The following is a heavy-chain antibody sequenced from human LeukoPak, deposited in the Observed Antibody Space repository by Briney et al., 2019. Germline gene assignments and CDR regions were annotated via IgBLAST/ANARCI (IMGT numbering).Heavy chain of an antibody. Sequence: SSVKVSCKXSGGDFSNYAFSWVRQAPGQGLEWMGGVIPIFHTSYYAQKFQGRVTITAAESTSTVYMDLSSLRSEDTALYYCAKMSGSYFVRIDYWGQGTLVTVSS. CDR2: VIPIFHTS. D-gene: IGHD3-10*01. V-gene: IGHV1-69*13. CDR1: GGDFSNYA. CDR3: AKMSGSYFVRIDY. J-gene: IGHJ4*02.